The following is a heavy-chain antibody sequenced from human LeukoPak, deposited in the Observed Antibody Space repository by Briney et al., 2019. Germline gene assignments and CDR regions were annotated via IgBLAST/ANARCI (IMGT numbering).Heavy chain of an antibody. CDR2: ISGSGGST. Sequence: GGSLRLSCAASGFTFSSYAMSWVRQAPGKGLEWVSAISGSGGSTYYADSVKGRFTISRDNSKNTPYLQMNSLRAEDTAVYYCAKVVGGAREYSSGWYLGYWGQGTLVTVSS. D-gene: IGHD6-19*01. V-gene: IGHV3-23*01. J-gene: IGHJ4*02. CDR1: GFTFSSYA. CDR3: AKVVGGAREYSSGWYLGY.